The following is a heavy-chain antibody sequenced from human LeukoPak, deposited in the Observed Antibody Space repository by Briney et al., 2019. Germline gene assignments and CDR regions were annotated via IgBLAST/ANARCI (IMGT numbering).Heavy chain of an antibody. D-gene: IGHD6-13*01. V-gene: IGHV4-34*01. CDR3: ASLGAAGFYFDQ. CDR1: GGSISGYY. J-gene: IGHJ4*02. Sequence: SETLSLTCAVYGGSISGYYWSWIRQPPGKGLEWIGEINHSGSTNYNPSLKSRVTISVDTSKNQFSLKLSSVTAADTAVYYCASLGAAGFYFDQWRESPRVTVSS. CDR2: INHSGST.